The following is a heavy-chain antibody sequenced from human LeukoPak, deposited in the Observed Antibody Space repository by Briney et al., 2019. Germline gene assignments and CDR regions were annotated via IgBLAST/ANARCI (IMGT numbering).Heavy chain of an antibody. Sequence: GASLRLSCAASGFTFSSYAMSWVRQAPGKGLEWVSAISGSGGSTYYADSVKGRFTISRDNSKNTLYLQMNSLRAEDTAVYYCAKDPPEDIVVVPAATGFDYWGQGTLVTVSS. CDR1: GFTFSSYA. CDR2: ISGSGGST. CDR3: AKDPPEDIVVVPAATGFDY. J-gene: IGHJ4*02. D-gene: IGHD2-2*01. V-gene: IGHV3-23*01.